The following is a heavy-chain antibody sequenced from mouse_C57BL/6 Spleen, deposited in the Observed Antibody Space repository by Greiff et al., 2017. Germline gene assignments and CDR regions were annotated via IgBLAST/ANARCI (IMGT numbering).Heavy chain of an antibody. CDR3: ARSAGIYDGYSWFAY. CDR1: GYTFTSYW. J-gene: IGHJ3*01. V-gene: IGHV1-64*01. Sequence: QVQLQQPGAELVKPGASVKLSCKASGYTFTSYWMHWVKQRPGQGLEWIGMIHPNSGSTNYNEKFKSKATLTVDKSSSTAYMQLSSLTSEDSAVYYCARSAGIYDGYSWFAYWGQGTLVTVSA. CDR2: IHPNSGST. D-gene: IGHD2-3*01.